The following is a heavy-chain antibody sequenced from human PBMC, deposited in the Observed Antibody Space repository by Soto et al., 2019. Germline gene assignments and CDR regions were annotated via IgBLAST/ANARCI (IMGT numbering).Heavy chain of an antibody. Sequence: GGSLRLSCATSGFMFGSYAMNWVRQAPGKGLEWVSVISGGGSTTNYADSVRGRFTTSRDSSTDTVYLQMYSLRVEGTAVYYCAKARKYSSPYDSWGQGTLVTVSS. CDR3: AKARKYSSPYDS. V-gene: IGHV3-23*01. CDR2: ISGGGSTT. CDR1: GFMFGSYA. D-gene: IGHD6-19*01. J-gene: IGHJ5*01.